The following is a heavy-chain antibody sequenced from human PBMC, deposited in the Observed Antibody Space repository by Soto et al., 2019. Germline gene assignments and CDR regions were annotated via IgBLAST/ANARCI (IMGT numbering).Heavy chain of an antibody. CDR3: AKGMVLSAPGPLAD. Sequence: GGSLRLSCAAFGLTFSDFAMSWVRQAPGKGLEWVSTIGGSGTSTYYADSVMGRFTISRDNSRNTLYLQMNSLRAEDTAVYYCAKGMVLSAPGPLADWGQGTLVTVSS. D-gene: IGHD2-21*02. V-gene: IGHV3-23*01. CDR2: IGGSGTST. CDR1: GLTFSDFA. J-gene: IGHJ4*02.